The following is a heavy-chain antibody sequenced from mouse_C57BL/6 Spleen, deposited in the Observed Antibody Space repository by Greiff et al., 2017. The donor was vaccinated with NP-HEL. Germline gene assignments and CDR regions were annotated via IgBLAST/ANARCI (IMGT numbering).Heavy chain of an antibody. CDR2: IDPSDSYT. Sequence: QVQLQQPGAELVRPGTSVKLSCKASGYTFTSYWMHWVKQRPGQGLEWIGVIDPSDSYTNYNQKFKGKATLTVDTSSSTAYMQLSSLTSEDSAVYYCARAYYRDNRAMDYWGQGTSVTVSS. CDR1: GYTFTSYW. CDR3: ARAYYRDNRAMDY. V-gene: IGHV1-59*01. D-gene: IGHD2-13*01. J-gene: IGHJ4*01.